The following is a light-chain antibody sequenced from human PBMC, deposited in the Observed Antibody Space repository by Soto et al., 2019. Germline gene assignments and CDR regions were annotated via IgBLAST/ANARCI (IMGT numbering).Light chain of an antibody. J-gene: IGKJ5*01. V-gene: IGKV3-15*01. CDR3: RQHGQWPIT. CDR1: QSVRSN. CDR2: DAS. Sequence: EIMMTQSPATLSVSPGERATLSCRASQSVRSNLAWYQQKPGQAPRLLIYDASTRATGIPARFSGSGSGTEFTLTISSLQPEDFATYYCRQHGQWPITFGQGTRLEI.